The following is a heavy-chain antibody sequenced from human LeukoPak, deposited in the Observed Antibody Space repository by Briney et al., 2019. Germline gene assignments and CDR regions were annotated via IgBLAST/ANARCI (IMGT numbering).Heavy chain of an antibody. CDR3: AKDPLAVARGYFDY. V-gene: IGHV3-23*01. CDR2: FCGSGGST. D-gene: IGHD6-19*01. Sequence: PGGSLRLSCASSGFTFSSYAMSWLRPAPGKGVEWVYVFCGSGGSTYYADSVQGRFTISRDNSKNTLYLQMNSLRAEDTAVYYCAKDPLAVARGYFDYWGQGTLVTVSS. J-gene: IGHJ4*02. CDR1: GFTFSSYA.